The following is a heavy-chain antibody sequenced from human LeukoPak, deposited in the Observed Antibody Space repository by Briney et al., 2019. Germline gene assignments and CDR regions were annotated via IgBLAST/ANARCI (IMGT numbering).Heavy chain of an antibody. Sequence: PSETLSLTCAVPGGSISRRGYYWSWIRQHPRKGLEWIGCIYFRGGNFYKTSLKSRVTLSVETSKTQFSLKLNSVTPAEPPVYNCARLVGSESPPFDHWGQGTLVTVSS. CDR3: ARLVGSESPPFDH. D-gene: IGHD3-10*01. CDR2: IYFRGGN. J-gene: IGHJ4*02. V-gene: IGHV4-39*01. CDR1: GGSISRRGYY.